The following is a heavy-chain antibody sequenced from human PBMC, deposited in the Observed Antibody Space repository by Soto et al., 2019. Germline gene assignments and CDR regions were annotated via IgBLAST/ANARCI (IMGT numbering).Heavy chain of an antibody. J-gene: IGHJ6*02. V-gene: IGHV6-1*01. CDR2: TYYRSKWYN. D-gene: IGHD2-2*01. CDR3: ARDLVVPAAIVYYGMDV. CDR1: GDSVSSNSAA. Sequence: SQTLSLTCAISGDSVSSNSAALNWIRQSPSRGLEWLGRTYYRSKWYNDYAVSVKSRITINPDTSKNQFSLQLNSVTPEDTAVYYCARDLVVPAAIVYYGMDVWGQGTTVTVSS.